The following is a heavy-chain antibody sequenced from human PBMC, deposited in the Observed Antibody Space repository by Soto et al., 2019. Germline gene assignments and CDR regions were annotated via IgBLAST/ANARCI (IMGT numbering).Heavy chain of an antibody. CDR3: ARGGWLAPVVLDY. CDR2: IIPIFGTA. Sequence: GASVKVTCKASGGTFSSYAISWVRQAPGQGLEWMGGIIPIFGTANYAQKFQGRVTITADESTSTAYMELSSLRPEDPAVYYCARGGWLAPVVLDYWGEGTLVTVSS. CDR1: GGTFSSYA. J-gene: IGHJ4*02. D-gene: IGHD6-19*01. V-gene: IGHV1-69*13.